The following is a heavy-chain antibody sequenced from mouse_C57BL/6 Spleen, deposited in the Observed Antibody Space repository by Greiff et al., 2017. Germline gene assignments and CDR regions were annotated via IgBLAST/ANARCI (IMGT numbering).Heavy chain of an antibody. J-gene: IGHJ1*03. V-gene: IGHV5-17*01. Sequence: EVQRVESGGGLVKPGGSLKLSCAASGFTFSDYGMHWVRQAPEKGLEWVAYISSGSSPIYYADTVKGRFTLSRENAKNTLFLQMTSLRSEDTAMYYCARGGTYYSNYWYFDVWGTGTTVTVSS. CDR3: ARGGTYYSNYWYFDV. CDR2: ISSGSSPI. D-gene: IGHD2-5*01. CDR1: GFTFSDYG.